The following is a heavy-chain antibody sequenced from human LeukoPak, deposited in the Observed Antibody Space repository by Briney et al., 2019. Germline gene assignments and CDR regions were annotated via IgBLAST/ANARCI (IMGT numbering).Heavy chain of an antibody. CDR3: ARGPPLTYDGSGYYFFDY. Sequence: KASETLSLTCAVYGGSFSGYFWTWIRQPPGKGLEWIGEINHGGSTNCNPSLKSRVTISVDTSKNHFSLKLSSLTAADTAVYYCARGPPLTYDGSGYYFFDYWGQGTLVTVSS. V-gene: IGHV4-34*01. J-gene: IGHJ4*02. CDR1: GGSFSGYF. CDR2: INHGGST. D-gene: IGHD3-22*01.